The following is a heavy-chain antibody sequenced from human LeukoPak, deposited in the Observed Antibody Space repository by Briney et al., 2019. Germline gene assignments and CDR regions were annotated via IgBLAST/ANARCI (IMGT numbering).Heavy chain of an antibody. J-gene: IGHJ4*02. CDR1: GFTFTSSA. V-gene: IGHV1-58*01. D-gene: IGHD6-19*01. CDR3: ARGEEDSSGWYTGY. CDR2: IVVGSGNT. Sequence: VKVSCKASGFTFTSSAVQWVRQARGQRLEWIGWIVVGSGNTNYAQKFQERVTITRDMSTSAAYMELSSLRSEDTAVYYCARGEEDSSGWYTGYWGQGTLVTVSS.